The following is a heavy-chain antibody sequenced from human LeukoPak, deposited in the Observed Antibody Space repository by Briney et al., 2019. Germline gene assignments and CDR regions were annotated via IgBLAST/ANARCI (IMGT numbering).Heavy chain of an antibody. CDR1: GYTFTGFY. D-gene: IGHD3-10*01. J-gene: IGHJ6*03. Sequence: ASVKVSCKASGYTFTGFYIHWVRQAPGQGLEWMGWINPNSGGTNYAQKFQGRVTMTRDTSTSTVYMELSSLRSEDTAVYYCARGPSITMVRGGQWYYYMDVWGKGTTVTISS. CDR2: INPNSGGT. V-gene: IGHV1-2*02. CDR3: ARGPSITMVRGGQWYYYMDV.